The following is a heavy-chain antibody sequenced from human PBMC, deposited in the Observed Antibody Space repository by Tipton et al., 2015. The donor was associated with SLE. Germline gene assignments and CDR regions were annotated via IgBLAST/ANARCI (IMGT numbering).Heavy chain of an antibody. D-gene: IGHD2-2*01. J-gene: IGHJ3*02. V-gene: IGHV4-4*07. Sequence: TLSLTCTVSGGSLSGYYWSWIRQSAGKGLEWIARMSFNGFIHYNPSLMNRLTVSLDTSQNRFFLKVTSMTAADTAVYYCARTAVPATMGAFDIWGQGTMVTVSS. CDR3: ARTAVPATMGAFDI. CDR2: MSFNGFI. CDR1: GGSLSGYY.